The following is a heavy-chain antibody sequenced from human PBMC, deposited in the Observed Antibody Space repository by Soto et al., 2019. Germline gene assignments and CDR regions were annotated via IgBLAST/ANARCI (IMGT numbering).Heavy chain of an antibody. CDR3: TAHLGEFFPLDY. V-gene: IGHV3-15*02. CDR1: GFSFSNAW. D-gene: IGHD3-16*01. Sequence: EVQLVESRGAFVKPGVSLRVSCAVSGFSFSNAWMSWVRQAPGKGLEWVGRIKSRADGGTTDYTAPVKGRFTISRDDSKNTVFLQMNSLKTEDTAVYYCTAHLGEFFPLDYWGQGTLVTVSS. CDR2: IKSRADGGTT. J-gene: IGHJ4*02.